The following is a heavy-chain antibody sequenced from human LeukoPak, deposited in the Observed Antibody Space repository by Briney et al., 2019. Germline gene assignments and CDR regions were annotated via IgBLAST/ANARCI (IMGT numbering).Heavy chain of an antibody. CDR1: GFTFSTYW. V-gene: IGHV3-7*04. CDR2: IKEDGSAT. J-gene: IGHJ4*02. Sequence: GGSLRLSCAASGFTFSTYWMTWVRQAPGKGPEWVTNIKEDGSATYYMDSVKGRFTISRDNAKKSLYLQMNSLRAEDTAVYYCARDSPGYLAYDSWGQGTLVTVSS. CDR3: ARDSPGYLAYDS. D-gene: IGHD1-1*01.